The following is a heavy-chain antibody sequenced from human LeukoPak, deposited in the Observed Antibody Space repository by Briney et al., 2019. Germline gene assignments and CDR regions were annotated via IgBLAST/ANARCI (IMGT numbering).Heavy chain of an antibody. CDR2: IYYSGST. CDR1: GVSISSYY. CDR3: ASEHARGDYKGSFDY. V-gene: IGHV4-59*01. D-gene: IGHD4-17*01. J-gene: IGHJ4*02. Sequence: SETLSLTCTVSGVSISSYYWSWIRQPPGKGLEWIGYIYYSGSTNYNPSLKSRVTISVDTSKNQFSLKLSSVTAADTAVYYCASEHARGDYKGSFDYWGQGTLVTVSS.